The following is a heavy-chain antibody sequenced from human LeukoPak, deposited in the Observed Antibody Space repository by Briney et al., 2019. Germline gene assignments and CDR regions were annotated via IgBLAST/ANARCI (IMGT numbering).Heavy chain of an antibody. Sequence: GGSLRLSCAASGFTFSSYSMNWVRQAPGKGLEWVGRIKSKTDGGTTDYAAPVKGRFTISRDDSKNTLYLQMNSLKTEDTAVYYCTRPPRGIAAAGKGGPDYWGQGTLVTVSS. CDR3: TRPPRGIAAAGKGGPDY. V-gene: IGHV3-15*01. CDR1: GFTFSSYS. D-gene: IGHD6-13*01. CDR2: IKSKTDGGTT. J-gene: IGHJ4*02.